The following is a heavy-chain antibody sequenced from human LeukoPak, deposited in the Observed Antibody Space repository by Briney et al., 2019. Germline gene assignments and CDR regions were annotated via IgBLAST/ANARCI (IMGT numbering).Heavy chain of an antibody. CDR1: GFTFSSYA. J-gene: IGHJ4*02. Sequence: GGSLRLSCAASGFTFSSYAMSWVRQAPGKGLEWVSAISGSGGSTYDADPVKPRFTISRHNPKNTLYLQMNSLRAEHTAVYYCAKTYYDFWSGVDYWGQGTLVTVSS. D-gene: IGHD3-3*01. V-gene: IGHV3-23*01. CDR3: AKTYYDFWSGVDY. CDR2: ISGSGGST.